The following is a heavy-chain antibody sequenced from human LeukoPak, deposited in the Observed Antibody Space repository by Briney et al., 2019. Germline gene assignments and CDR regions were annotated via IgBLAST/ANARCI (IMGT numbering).Heavy chain of an antibody. J-gene: IGHJ3*02. Sequence: GGSLRLSCAASGFTFSSYGMHWVRQAAGKGLEWVAFIRYDGSNKYYADSVKGRFTISRDNSKNTLYLQMNSLRAEDTAVYYCAKGGYCSGGSCYSFAFDIWGQGTMVTVSS. CDR1: GFTFSSYG. CDR2: IRYDGSNK. D-gene: IGHD2-15*01. CDR3: AKGGYCSGGSCYSFAFDI. V-gene: IGHV3-30*02.